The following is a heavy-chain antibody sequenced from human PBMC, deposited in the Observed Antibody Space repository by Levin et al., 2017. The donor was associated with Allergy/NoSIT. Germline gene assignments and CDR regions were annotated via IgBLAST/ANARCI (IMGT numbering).Heavy chain of an antibody. CDR3: AREEWFRELSTFDY. J-gene: IGHJ4*02. V-gene: IGHV3-48*02. CDR1: GFTFSSYS. CDR2: ISSSSSTI. Sequence: SCAASGFTFSSYSMNWVRQAPGKGLEWVSYISSSSSTIYYADSVKGRFTISRDNAKNSLYLQMNSLRDEDTAVYYCAREEWFRELSTFDYWGQGTLVTVSS. D-gene: IGHD3-10*01.